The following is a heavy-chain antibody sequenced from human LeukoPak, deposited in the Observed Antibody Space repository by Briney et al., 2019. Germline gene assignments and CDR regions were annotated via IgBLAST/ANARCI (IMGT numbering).Heavy chain of an antibody. V-gene: IGHV4-34*01. Sequence: PSETLSLTCAVYGGSFSGYYWSWIRQPPGKGLEWIGEINHSGSTNYNPSLKSRVTISVDTSKNQFSLKLSSVTAADTAVYYCARMKELHYYDSSGYYYEFYGAFDIWGQGTMVTVSS. J-gene: IGHJ3*02. D-gene: IGHD3-22*01. CDR2: INHSGST. CDR3: ARMKELHYYDSSGYYYEFYGAFDI. CDR1: GGSFSGYY.